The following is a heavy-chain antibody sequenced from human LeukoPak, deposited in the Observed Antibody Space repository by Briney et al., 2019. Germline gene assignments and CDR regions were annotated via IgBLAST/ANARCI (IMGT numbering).Heavy chain of an antibody. J-gene: IGHJ5*02. Sequence: TGGSLRLSCAASGFTFSNYEMNWVRQAPGKGLVWVSYISSSASTIYYADSVKGRFTISRDNAKNSLYLQMNSLRAGDTAVYYCARDLRGISFGPWGQGTLVTVSS. D-gene: IGHD2-15*01. CDR1: GFTFSNYE. V-gene: IGHV3-48*03. CDR3: ARDLRGISFGP. CDR2: ISSSASTI.